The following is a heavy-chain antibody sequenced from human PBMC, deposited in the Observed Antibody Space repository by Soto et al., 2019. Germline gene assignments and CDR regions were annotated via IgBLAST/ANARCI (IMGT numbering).Heavy chain of an antibody. CDR1: GFTFSSYD. CDR2: IGTAGDT. D-gene: IGHD1-26*01. J-gene: IGHJ3*02. Sequence: GGSLRLSCAASGFTFSSYDMHWVRQATGKGLEWVSAIGTAGDTYYPGSVKGRFTISRENAKNSLYLQMNSLRAEDTAVYYCARGAPYSGSFLDAFDIWGQGTMVTVSS. CDR3: ARGAPYSGSFLDAFDI. V-gene: IGHV3-13*01.